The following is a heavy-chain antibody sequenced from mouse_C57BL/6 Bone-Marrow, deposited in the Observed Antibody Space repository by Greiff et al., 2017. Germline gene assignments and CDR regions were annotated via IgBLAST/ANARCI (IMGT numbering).Heavy chain of an antibody. J-gene: IGHJ2*01. CDR3: TTAVHYFDY. V-gene: IGHV14-4*01. D-gene: IGHD1-1*01. Sequence: EVQRVESGAELVRPGASVKLSCTASGFNINDDYMHWVKQRPEQGLEWIGRIDPDNGDTEYASKFQGKATITAYTSSNTAYLQLSSLTSEDTAVYYCTTAVHYFDYGGRGTTLTVSS. CDR1: GFNINDDY. CDR2: IDPDNGDT.